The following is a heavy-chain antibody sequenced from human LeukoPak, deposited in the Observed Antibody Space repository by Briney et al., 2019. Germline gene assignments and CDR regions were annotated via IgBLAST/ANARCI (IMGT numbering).Heavy chain of an antibody. J-gene: IGHJ4*02. Sequence: GGSLRLSCAASGFTFSSYSMNWVRQAPGKGLEWVSSISSSSSYIYYADSVKGRFTISRDNAKNSLYLQMNSLRAEDTAVYYCARVGYCGGDCYPGYFDYWGQGTLVTVSS. D-gene: IGHD2-21*02. CDR1: GFTFSSYS. CDR2: ISSSSSYI. CDR3: ARVGYCGGDCYPGYFDY. V-gene: IGHV3-21*01.